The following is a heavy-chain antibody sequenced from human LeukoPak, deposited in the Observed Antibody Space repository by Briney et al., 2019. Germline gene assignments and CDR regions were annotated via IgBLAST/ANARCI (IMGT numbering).Heavy chain of an antibody. CDR2: IIPIFGTA. V-gene: IGHV1-69*13. J-gene: IGHJ6*03. Sequence: HEASVKVSCKASGGTFSSYAISWVRQAPGQGLEWMGGIIPIFGTANYAQKFQGRVTITADESTSTAYMELSSLRSEDTAVYYCARGVGVSFDYYYMDVWGKGTTVTISS. CDR3: ARGVGVSFDYYYMDV. CDR1: GGTFSSYA. D-gene: IGHD2-21*01.